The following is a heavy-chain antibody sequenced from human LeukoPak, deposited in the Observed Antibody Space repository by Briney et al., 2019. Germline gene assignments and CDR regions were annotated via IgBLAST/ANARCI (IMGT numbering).Heavy chain of an antibody. CDR2: IYPDDSDT. CDR1: GYSFDSSW. Sequence: GESLKISCKTSGYSFDSSWIGWVRQMPGKGLEWMGVIYPDDSDTTYSPSFQGQVTISADKSISTAYLQWSSLKASDTAIYYCVTSRQGCTSTSCPLDYWGQGALVTVSS. CDR3: VTSRQGCTSTSCPLDY. V-gene: IGHV5-51*01. D-gene: IGHD2-2*01. J-gene: IGHJ4*02.